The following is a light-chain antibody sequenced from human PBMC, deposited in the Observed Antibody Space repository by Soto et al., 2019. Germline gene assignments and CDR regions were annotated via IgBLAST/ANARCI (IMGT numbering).Light chain of an antibody. Sequence: QSALTQPASVSGSPGQSITISCTGTRSDVGGYNFVSWFQQHPGKAPKLIIYEVTNRPSGISNRFSGSKSGNTASLTISGLQAEDEADYYCSSYTSSSTPVVFGTGTKLTVL. CDR3: SSYTSSSTPVV. CDR2: EVT. V-gene: IGLV2-14*01. CDR1: RSDVGGYNF. J-gene: IGLJ1*01.